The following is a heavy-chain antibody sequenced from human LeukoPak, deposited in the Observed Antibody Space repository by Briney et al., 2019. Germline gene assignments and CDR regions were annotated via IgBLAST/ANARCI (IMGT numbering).Heavy chain of an antibody. V-gene: IGHV3-23*01. D-gene: IGHD1-26*01. J-gene: IGHJ4*02. Sequence: GGSLRLSCAASGFTFSSYAMSWVRQAPGKGLEWVSAISGSGGSTYYADSVKGRFTISRDNAKNSLYLQMNSLRAEDTAVYYCARGSGSALYYWGQGTLVTVSS. CDR2: ISGSGGST. CDR1: GFTFSSYA. CDR3: ARGSGSALYY.